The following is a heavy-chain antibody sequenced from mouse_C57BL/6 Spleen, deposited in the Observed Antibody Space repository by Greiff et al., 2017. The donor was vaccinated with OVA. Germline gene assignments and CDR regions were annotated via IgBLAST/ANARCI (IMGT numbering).Heavy chain of an antibody. CDR2: ISNGGGST. J-gene: IGHJ3*01. D-gene: IGHD2-1*01. CDR3: ARPDYGNYVWFAY. CDR1: GFTFSDYY. Sequence: EVMLVESGGGLVQPGGSLKLSCAASGFTFSDYYMYWVRQTPEKRLEWVAYISNGGGSTYYPDTVKGRFTISRDNAKNTLYLQMSRLKSEDTAMYYCARPDYGNYVWFAYWGQGTLVTVSA. V-gene: IGHV5-12*01.